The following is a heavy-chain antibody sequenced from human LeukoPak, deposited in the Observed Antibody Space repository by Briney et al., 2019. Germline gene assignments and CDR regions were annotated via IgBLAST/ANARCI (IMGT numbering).Heavy chain of an antibody. Sequence: GGSLRLSCAASGFTFSSYSMNWVRQAPGKGLEWVSSISSGSTYIYYADSLKGRFTISRDNAKNSLYLQMSSLRVEDTAIYYCARDPYNGAYSEGYYYYYMDVRGKGTTVTVSS. D-gene: IGHD1-1*01. J-gene: IGHJ6*03. CDR3: ARDPYNGAYSEGYYYYYMDV. CDR1: GFTFSSYS. V-gene: IGHV3-21*01. CDR2: ISSGSTYI.